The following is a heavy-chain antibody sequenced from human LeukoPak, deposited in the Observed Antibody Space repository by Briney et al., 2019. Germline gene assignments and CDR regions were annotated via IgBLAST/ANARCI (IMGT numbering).Heavy chain of an antibody. D-gene: IGHD3-10*02. CDR2: IIPLSGLA. V-gene: IGHV1-69*10. J-gene: IGHJ6*04. CDR3: AELGITMIGGV. Sequence: SVRVSCKASGGTFSGHGISWVRQAPGQGLEGMGGIIPLSGLANYAPKSQGTVTITADKSTGTAYLELNSLRSEDTAVYYCAELGITMIGGVWGKGTTVTISS. CDR1: GGTFSGHG.